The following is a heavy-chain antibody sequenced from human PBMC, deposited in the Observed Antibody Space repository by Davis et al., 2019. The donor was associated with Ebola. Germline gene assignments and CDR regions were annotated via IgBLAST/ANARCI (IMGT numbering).Heavy chain of an antibody. Sequence: SETLSLTCTVSGGSITYGDYAWSWIRQPPGKGLEWIGTIYHNGRTYYNPSLKSLVTISADMSKNQFSLKLSSVTAADTAVYYCAGGVDTAMLSYWYFDLWGRGTLVTVSS. J-gene: IGHJ2*01. D-gene: IGHD5-18*01. V-gene: IGHV4-30-4*08. CDR1: GGSITYGDYA. CDR2: IYHNGRT. CDR3: AGGVDTAMLSYWYFDL.